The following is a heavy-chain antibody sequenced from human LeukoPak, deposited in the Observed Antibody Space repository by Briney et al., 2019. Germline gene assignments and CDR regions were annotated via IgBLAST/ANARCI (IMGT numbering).Heavy chain of an antibody. CDR3: ARGGWNYYYYMDV. D-gene: IGHD2-15*01. Sequence: PSETLSLTCTVSGGSISSYYWSWIRQPPGKGLEWIGYIYYSGSTNYNPSLKSRVTISVNTSKNQFSLKLSSVTAADTAVYYCARGGWNYYYYMDVWGKGTTVTISS. CDR1: GGSISSYY. J-gene: IGHJ6*03. V-gene: IGHV4-59*01. CDR2: IYYSGST.